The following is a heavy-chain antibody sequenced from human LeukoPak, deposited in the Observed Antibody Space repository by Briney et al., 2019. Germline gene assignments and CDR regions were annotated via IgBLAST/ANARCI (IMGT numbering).Heavy chain of an antibody. D-gene: IGHD2-2*01. CDR2: INYSGST. V-gene: IGHV4-38-2*02. Sequence: SETLSLTCTVSGYSISSGYYWSWIRQPPGKGLEWIGEINYSGSTNYNPSLKSRVIISVDTSKNQFSLNLSSVTAADTAVYYCARGRRWNYFCSSTSCYEHDYWGQGTLVTVSS. CDR1: GYSISSGYY. J-gene: IGHJ4*02. CDR3: ARGRRWNYFCSSTSCYEHDY.